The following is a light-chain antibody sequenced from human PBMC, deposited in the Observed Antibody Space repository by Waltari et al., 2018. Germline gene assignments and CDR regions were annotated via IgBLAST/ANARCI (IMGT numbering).Light chain of an antibody. J-gene: IGKJ1*01. CDR3: QHYVRLPAT. CDR1: QSVGKF. Sequence: EIVLTQSPGTLSLSPGERATLSCWASQSVGKFLAGYQQKPGQAPRLLIYGASSRATGIPDRFSGSGSGTDFSLTINRLEPEDFAVYYCQHYVRLPATFGQGTKVEI. V-gene: IGKV3-20*01. CDR2: GAS.